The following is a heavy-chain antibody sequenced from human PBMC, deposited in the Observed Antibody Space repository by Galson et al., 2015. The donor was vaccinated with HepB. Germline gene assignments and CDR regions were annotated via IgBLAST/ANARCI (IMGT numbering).Heavy chain of an antibody. Sequence: SLRLSCAASRSGFTFSDYWMSWVRQAPGKGLEWVANIKEDGREKHYVDSVKGRLTISRDNAKNSLYLQMNSLRAEDTAVYYCARHGVAGYLDYWGQGTLVTVSS. D-gene: IGHD3-16*01. CDR3: ARHGVAGYLDY. CDR2: IKEDGREK. J-gene: IGHJ4*02. V-gene: IGHV3-7*03. CDR1: RSGFTFSDYW.